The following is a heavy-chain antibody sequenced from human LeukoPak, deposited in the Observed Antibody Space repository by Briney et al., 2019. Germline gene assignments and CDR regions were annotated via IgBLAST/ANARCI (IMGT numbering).Heavy chain of an antibody. J-gene: IGHJ4*02. V-gene: IGHV1-46*01. D-gene: IGHD5-12*01. Sequence: ASVRVSFKASGYAFTYYYIHWVRQAPGQGLEWMGIINPSGGSTSYAQKFQGRVIMTRDTSTSTVYMDLSSLRSDDTAVYYCAKCGNSGCHLIDYWGQGTLVTVSS. CDR1: GYAFTYYY. CDR2: INPSGGST. CDR3: AKCGNSGCHLIDY.